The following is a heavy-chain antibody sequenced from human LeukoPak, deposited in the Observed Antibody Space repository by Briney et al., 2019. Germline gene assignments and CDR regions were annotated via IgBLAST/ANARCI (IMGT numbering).Heavy chain of an antibody. D-gene: IGHD6-19*01. CDR3: ASPPIQYSSGWYYYY. V-gene: IGHV4-39*01. Sequence: SETLSLTCTVSGGSISSSSYYWGWIRQPPGKGLEWIGSIYYSGSTYYNPPLKSRVTISVDTSKNQFSLKLSSVTAADTAVYYCASPPIQYSSGWYYYYWGQGTLVTVSS. CDR1: GGSISSSSYY. CDR2: IYYSGST. J-gene: IGHJ4*02.